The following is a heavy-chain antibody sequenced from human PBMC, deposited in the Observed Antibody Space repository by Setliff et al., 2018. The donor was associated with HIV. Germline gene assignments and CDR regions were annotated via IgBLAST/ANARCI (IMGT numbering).Heavy chain of an antibody. V-gene: IGHV4-4*09. CDR2: IYATGST. J-gene: IGHJ6*02. CDR1: GGSINSYY. CDR3: ARHPPHDSTWPYYYYGMDV. D-gene: IGHD6-13*01. Sequence: PSETLSLTCTVSGGSINSYYWSWIRQPPGKGLEWIGYIYATGSTNYNPSLKGRVTVSVDTAKNQFSLRLSSVTAAGTAVYYCARHPPHDSTWPYYYYGMDVWGQGTKVTVSS.